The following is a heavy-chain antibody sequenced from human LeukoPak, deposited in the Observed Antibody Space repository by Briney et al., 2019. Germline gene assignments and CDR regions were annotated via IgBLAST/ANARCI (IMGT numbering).Heavy chain of an antibody. J-gene: IGHJ6*03. V-gene: IGHV3-21*01. CDR1: GFTFSSYS. CDR2: ISSSSSYI. Sequence: PGGSLRLSCAASGFTFSSYSMNWVRQAPGKGLEWVSSISSSSSYIYYADSVKGRFTISRDNAKNSLYLQMNSLRAEDTAVYYCASGYYDSSGPLPSYYYYYMDVWGKGTTVTVSS. CDR3: ASGYYDSSGPLPSYYYYYMDV. D-gene: IGHD3-22*01.